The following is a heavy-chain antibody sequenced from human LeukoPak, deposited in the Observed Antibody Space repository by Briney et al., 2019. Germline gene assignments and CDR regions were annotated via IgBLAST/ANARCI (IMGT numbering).Heavy chain of an antibody. CDR1: GGSISGYY. Sequence: PSETLSLTCTVSGGSISGYYWTWIRQPPGKGLEWIGNIYNSGSTNYNPSLKSRVTISVDTSKNQFSLKLSSVTAADTAVYYCARERAANYYGSGARVGAFDYWGQGTLVTVSS. CDR2: IYNSGST. J-gene: IGHJ4*02. V-gene: IGHV4-59*01. CDR3: ARERAANYYGSGARVGAFDY. D-gene: IGHD3-10*01.